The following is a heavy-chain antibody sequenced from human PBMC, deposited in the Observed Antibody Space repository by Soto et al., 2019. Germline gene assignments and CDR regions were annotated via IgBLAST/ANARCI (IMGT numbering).Heavy chain of an antibody. J-gene: IGHJ4*02. CDR2: IWYDGSNK. CDR1: GFTFSSYG. D-gene: IGHD3-22*01. V-gene: IGHV3-33*01. CDR3: ARDPGSYYYDSSGYYPSYFDY. Sequence: QVQLVESGGGVVQPGRSLRLSCAASGFTFSSYGMHWVRQAPGKGLEWVAVIWYDGSNKYYADSVKGRFTISRDNSKNXLXLXXNSLRAEDTAVYYCARDPGSYYYDSSGYYPSYFDYWGQGTLVTVSS.